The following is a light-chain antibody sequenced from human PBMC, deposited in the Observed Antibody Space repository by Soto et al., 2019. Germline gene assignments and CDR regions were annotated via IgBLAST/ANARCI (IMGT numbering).Light chain of an antibody. Sequence: QSALTQPPSASGFPGQSVTISCTGTSSDVGGYNFVSWYQQHPGKAPKLMIYEVSKRPSGVPDRFSGSKSGNTASLTVSGLQAEDEADYYCSSFAGSNNYVFGTATKLTVL. CDR3: SSFAGSNNYV. CDR1: SSDVGGYNF. J-gene: IGLJ1*01. V-gene: IGLV2-8*01. CDR2: EVS.